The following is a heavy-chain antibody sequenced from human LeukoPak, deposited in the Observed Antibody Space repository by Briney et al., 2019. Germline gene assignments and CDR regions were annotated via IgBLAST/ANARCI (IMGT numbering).Heavy chain of an antibody. J-gene: IGHJ1*01. CDR3: ASNLLWFGEFANEYFQH. CDR1: GYTFTSYG. CDR2: INAGNGNT. V-gene: IGHV1-3*03. Sequence: ASVKVSCKASGYTFTSYGISWVRQAPGQRLEWMGWINAGNGNTKYSQEFQGRVTITRDTSASTAYMELSSLRSEDMAVYYCASNLLWFGEFANEYFQHWGQGTLVTVSS. D-gene: IGHD3-10*01.